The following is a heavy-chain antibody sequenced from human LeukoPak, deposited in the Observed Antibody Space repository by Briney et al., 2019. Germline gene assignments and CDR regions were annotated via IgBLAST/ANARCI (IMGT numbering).Heavy chain of an antibody. CDR1: GYTFTNDD. D-gene: IGHD3-16*02. J-gene: IGHJ6*03. CDR3: AKYRPYSYYMDV. CDR2: ISAYNGNR. V-gene: IGHV1-18*01. Sequence: ASVKVSCKTSGYTFTNDDIIWVRQAPGQGLEWMGWISAYNGNRLYAQTLQDRVTTTTDTSTTTAYMELRGLRSDDTAVYYCAKYRPYSYYMDVWGKGTTVTVSS.